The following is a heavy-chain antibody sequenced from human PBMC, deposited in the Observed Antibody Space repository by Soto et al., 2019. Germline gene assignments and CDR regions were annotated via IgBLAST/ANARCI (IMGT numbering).Heavy chain of an antibody. CDR2: ISSSGSTR. CDR1: GFTFSSYE. V-gene: IGHV3-48*03. Sequence: EVQLVESGGGLVQPGGSLRLSCAASGFTFSSYEMNWVRQAPGKVLEWASYISSSGSTRYYADSVKGRFTISRDNAKNSLYLQMNSLRAEDTAVYYCARGAAGTVPTSGVMDVWGQGTTVTVSS. J-gene: IGHJ6*02. D-gene: IGHD6-13*01. CDR3: ARGAAGTVPTSGVMDV.